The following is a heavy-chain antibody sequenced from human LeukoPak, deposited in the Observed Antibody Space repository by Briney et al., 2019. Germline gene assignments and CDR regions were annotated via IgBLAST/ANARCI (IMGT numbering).Heavy chain of an antibody. CDR1: GGTFSSYA. CDR2: IIPILGIA. D-gene: IGHD1/OR15-1a*01. J-gene: IGHJ5*02. Sequence: ASVKVSCKASGGTFSSYAISWVRQAPGQGLEWMGRIIPILGIANYAQKFQGRVTITADKSTSTAYMELSSLRSEDTAVYYCARSPSGAREANWFDPWGQGTLVTVSS. V-gene: IGHV1-69*04. CDR3: ARSPSGAREANWFDP.